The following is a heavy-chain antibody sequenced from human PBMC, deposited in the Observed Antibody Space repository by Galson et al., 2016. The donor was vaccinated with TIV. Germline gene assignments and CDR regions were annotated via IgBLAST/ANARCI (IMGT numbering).Heavy chain of an antibody. CDR3: AREHLVRVSSDP. CDR2: IDPRDSYT. V-gene: IGHV5-10-1*01. D-gene: IGHD6-13*01. J-gene: IGHJ5*02. Sequence: QSGAEVKKPGESLRVSCKGSGYSFTSYWITWVRQMPGKGLEWMGRIDPRDSYTNYSPSFQGHVTLSVDKSINTAYLQWSSLKVSDTSIDFCAREHLVRVSSDPWGQGTLVTVAS. CDR1: GYSFTSYW.